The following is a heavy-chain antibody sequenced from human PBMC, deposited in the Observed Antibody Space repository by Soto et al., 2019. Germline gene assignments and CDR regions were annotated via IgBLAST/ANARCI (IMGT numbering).Heavy chain of an antibody. D-gene: IGHD3-22*01. Sequence: PGGSLRRSCAATGFMFGTYWMSWVRQAPGKGLEWVANIKHDGNEKYYADSVKGRFTVSRDNVKNFLHLQMSSLRGDDTGVYFCVRATLSWGHYYFRGLDVWGQGTTVTVSS. V-gene: IGHV3-7*01. CDR3: VRATLSWGHYYFRGLDV. J-gene: IGHJ6*02. CDR2: IKHDGNEK. CDR1: GFMFGTYW.